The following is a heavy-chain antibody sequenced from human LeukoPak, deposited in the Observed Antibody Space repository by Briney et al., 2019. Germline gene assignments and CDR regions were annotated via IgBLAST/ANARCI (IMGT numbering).Heavy chain of an antibody. CDR3: ARILDSAWGELGY. V-gene: IGHV3-30*02. CDR2: IRSDGSNK. J-gene: IGHJ4*02. D-gene: IGHD6-19*01. CDR1: GFSFSSYG. Sequence: GGSLRLSCAGSGFSFSSYGMHWVRQAPGQGLEWMAFIRSDGSNKYYADSVKGRFTISRDNSKNTLYLQMNSLRAEDTAVYYCARILDSAWGELGYWGQGTLVTVSS.